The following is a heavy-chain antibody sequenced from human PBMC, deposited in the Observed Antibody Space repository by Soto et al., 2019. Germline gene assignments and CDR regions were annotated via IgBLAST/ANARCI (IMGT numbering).Heavy chain of an antibody. CDR2: IYYSGTT. CDR1: GGSTRNYF. V-gene: IGHV4-59*01. Sequence: QVQLQESGPGLVKPSETLSLTCTVSGGSTRNYFWSWIRQPPGKGLEWMGCIYYSGTTNYNSSLKSRVTISLDTSKNQFSLRLRSVTAADTAVYYCARYVNPYDTAVGFDPWGQGTLVTVSS. J-gene: IGHJ5*02. D-gene: IGHD3-9*01. CDR3: ARYVNPYDTAVGFDP.